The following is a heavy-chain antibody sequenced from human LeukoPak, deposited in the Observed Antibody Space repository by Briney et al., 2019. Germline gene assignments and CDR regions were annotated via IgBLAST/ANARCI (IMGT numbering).Heavy chain of an antibody. V-gene: IGHV3-30*04. D-gene: IGHD5-12*01. CDR1: GFTFSTYA. CDR2: ISYDGSKK. Sequence: RRSLRLSCAASGFTFSTYAMHWVRQAPGKGLEWVTIISYDGSKKYYADSVRGRFTISRDNSKNTLYLQMNSLRLEDTSLYYCAGGDPYRGYDYPGVWGQGTLVTVSS. CDR3: AGGDPYRGYDYPGV. J-gene: IGHJ4*02.